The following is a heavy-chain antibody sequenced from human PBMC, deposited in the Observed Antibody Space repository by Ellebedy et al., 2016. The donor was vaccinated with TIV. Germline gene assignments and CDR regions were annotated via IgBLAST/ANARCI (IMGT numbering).Heavy chain of an antibody. J-gene: IGHJ4*02. CDR3: ARVEGRVGSTKPLDY. V-gene: IGHV1-2*02. Sequence: ASVKVSCXASGYTFTGYYINWVRQAPGQGLEWMGWINPNGGGTNYEQNFQGRVTMTRDTSISTAYMELSRLTSDDTAIYYCARVEGRVGSTKPLDYWGQGTLVTVSS. CDR2: INPNGGGT. D-gene: IGHD1-26*01. CDR1: GYTFTGYY.